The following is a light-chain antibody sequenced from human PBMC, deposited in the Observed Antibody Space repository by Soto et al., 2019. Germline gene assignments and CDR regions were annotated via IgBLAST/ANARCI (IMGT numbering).Light chain of an antibody. CDR1: SSNVGSNT. J-gene: IGLJ3*02. CDR3: ASWEDSLNGWV. CDR2: SDD. Sequence: VVTQPPSASGTPGQRVTISCSGSSSNVGSNTVSWYQQLPGTAPKVLIYSDDQRPSGVPDRFSGSRSGSSASLAISGLQSGDEADYYCASWEDSLNGWVIGGGTKLTVL. V-gene: IGLV1-44*01.